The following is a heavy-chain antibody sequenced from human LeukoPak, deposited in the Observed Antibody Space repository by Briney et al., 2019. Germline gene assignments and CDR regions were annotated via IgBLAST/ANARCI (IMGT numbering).Heavy chain of an antibody. J-gene: IGHJ6*02. CDR3: ARDLWFGFQYGMAV. D-gene: IGHD3-10*01. CDR1: GVSITSYY. V-gene: IGHV4-59*01. Sequence: SETLSLTCTVSGVSITSYYWSWIRQPPGKGLEWIGYIYYSGSTKYNPSLKSRATISVDTSKKQFSLKLSSVTAADTAVYYCARDLWFGFQYGMAVWGQGTTVTVYS. CDR2: IYYSGST.